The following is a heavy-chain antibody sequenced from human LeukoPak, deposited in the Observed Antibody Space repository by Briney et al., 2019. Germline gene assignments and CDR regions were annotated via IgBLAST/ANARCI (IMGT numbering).Heavy chain of an antibody. J-gene: IGHJ4*02. CDR2: IYSGRST. D-gene: IGHD5-18*01. V-gene: IGHV3-53*01. CDR1: GFTVSSNY. Sequence: GGSLRLSCAASGFTVSSNYMSWVRQAPGKGLEWVSVIYSGRSTYYADSVKGRFTISRDNSKNTLYLQMNSLRAEDTAVYYCARGYSYGYFDYWGQGTLVTVSS. CDR3: ARGYSYGYFDY.